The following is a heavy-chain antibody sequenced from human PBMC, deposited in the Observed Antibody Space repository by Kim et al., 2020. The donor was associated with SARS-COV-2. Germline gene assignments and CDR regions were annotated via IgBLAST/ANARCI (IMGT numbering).Heavy chain of an antibody. D-gene: IGHD2-15*01. CDR3: VRDPYSDIYVEDYYFDY. CDR1: GFTMKDNY. J-gene: IGHJ4*02. CDR2: IDSGGNF. Sequence: GGSLRLSCAASGFTMKDNYMSWVRQAPGKGLEWVSLIDSGGNFYYADSVKGRFTISRDDFKNTLYLQMSRLRVEDTAVYYCVRDPYSDIYVEDYYFDYWGQGALVTVSS. V-gene: IGHV3-66*01.